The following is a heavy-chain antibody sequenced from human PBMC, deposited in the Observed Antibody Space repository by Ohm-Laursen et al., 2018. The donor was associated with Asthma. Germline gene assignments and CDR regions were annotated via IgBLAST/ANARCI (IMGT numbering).Heavy chain of an antibody. CDR2: ISSSGSTI. D-gene: IGHD2-15*01. CDR1: GFTFSDYY. CDR3: ARDYCSGGSCYGDYFDY. J-gene: IGHJ4*02. V-gene: IGHV3-11*01. Sequence: GSLRLSCSASGFTFSDYYMSWIRQAPGKGLEWVSYISSSGSTIYYADSVKGRFTISRDNAKNSLYLQMNSLRAEDTAVYYCARDYCSGGSCYGDYFDYWGQGTLVTVSS.